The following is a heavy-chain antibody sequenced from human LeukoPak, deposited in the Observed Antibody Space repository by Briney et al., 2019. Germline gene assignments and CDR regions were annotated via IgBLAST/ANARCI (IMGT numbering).Heavy chain of an antibody. Sequence: GGSLRLSCAASGFTFSDYYMTWIRQAPGKGLEWVSYISSSSTYTNYADSVKGRFTISRDNAKNTLSPQMNSLRAEDTAVYYCARSWNVDWFASWGQGTLVTVSS. CDR3: ARSWNVDWFAS. J-gene: IGHJ5*01. V-gene: IGHV3-11*03. CDR2: ISSSSTYT. CDR1: GFTFSDYY. D-gene: IGHD1-1*01.